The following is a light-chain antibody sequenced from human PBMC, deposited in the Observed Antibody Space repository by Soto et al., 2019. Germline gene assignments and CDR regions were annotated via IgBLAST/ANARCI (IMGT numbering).Light chain of an antibody. CDR3: QQRRNWPAIT. CDR1: QSVSRY. CDR2: DAS. Sequence: EIVLTQSPATLSLSPGERATLSCRASQSVSRYLAWYQQKPGQAPRLLIYDASNRAAGIPPRFSGSGSGTDFTLTISSLEPEDFAVYYCQQRRNWPAITFGQGTRLEIK. J-gene: IGKJ5*01. V-gene: IGKV3-11*01.